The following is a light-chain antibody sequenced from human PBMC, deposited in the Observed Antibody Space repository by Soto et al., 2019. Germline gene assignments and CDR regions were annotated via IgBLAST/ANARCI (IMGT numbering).Light chain of an antibody. CDR3: KKVSSYPST. CDR2: DAS. CDR1: QDSTKY. Sequence: IQLPQSHSSMSASVGARFPITCRASQDSTKYLAWYQQKPGKAHNLLIYDASTLHSGVPSRFSGSGSGTDFTLTISGLQPEEFATYYCKKVSSYPSTVGRGIKVDIK. V-gene: IGKV1-9*01. J-gene: IGKJ3*01.